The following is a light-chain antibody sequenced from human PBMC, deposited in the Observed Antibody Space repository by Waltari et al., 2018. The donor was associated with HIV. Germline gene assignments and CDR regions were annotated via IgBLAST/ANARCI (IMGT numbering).Light chain of an antibody. CDR2: SNN. Sequence: QSVLTQPPSASGTPGQRVTIPCSGSSSNIGSNPVNWYQQLPGTAPKLLIYSNNRRPSGVPDRFSGSKSGTSASLAISGLQSEDEADYYCAAWDDSLNGPVFGGGTKLTVL. CDR3: AAWDDSLNGPV. V-gene: IGLV1-44*01. J-gene: IGLJ3*02. CDR1: SSNIGSNP.